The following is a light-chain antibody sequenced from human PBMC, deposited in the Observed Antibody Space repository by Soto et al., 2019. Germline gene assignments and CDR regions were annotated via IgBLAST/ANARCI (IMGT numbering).Light chain of an antibody. CDR1: SSNIGKNY. J-gene: IGLJ2*01. V-gene: IGLV1-51*01. Sequence: QSVLTQPPSVSAAPGQKVTISCSGSSSNIGKNYVSWYQQLPGTAPKLLIYDNNQRPSGIPDRFSGSKSGTSATLGITGLQTGDEADYYCGTWDTSLSVVFGGGTKVTVL. CDR2: DNN. CDR3: GTWDTSLSVV.